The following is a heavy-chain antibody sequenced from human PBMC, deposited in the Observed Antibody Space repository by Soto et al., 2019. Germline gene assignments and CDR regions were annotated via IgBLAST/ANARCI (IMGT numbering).Heavy chain of an antibody. D-gene: IGHD3-3*01. V-gene: IGHV3-30-3*01. J-gene: IGHJ4*02. CDR2: ISYDGSNK. Sequence: QVQLVESGGGVVQPGRSLRLSCAASGFTFSSCAMHWVRQAPGKGLEWVALISYDGSNKYYADSVKGRFTISRDNSKNTXYLQMSSLRAEDTAVYYCARDKRDLRFLEWSDYFDYWGQGTLVTVSS. CDR1: GFTFSSCA. CDR3: ARDKRDLRFLEWSDYFDY.